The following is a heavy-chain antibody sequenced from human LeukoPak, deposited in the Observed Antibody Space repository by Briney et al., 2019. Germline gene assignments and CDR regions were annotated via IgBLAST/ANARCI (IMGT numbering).Heavy chain of an antibody. CDR1: GFTFSSYS. J-gene: IGHJ4*02. V-gene: IGHV3-48*02. CDR2: ISTSGSNK. CDR3: ARGYSVRDY. Sequence: GGSLRLSCAASGFTFSSYSMNWVRQAPGKGLEWVSYISTSGSNKYYADSVKGRFTISRDNAENSLYLQMNSLGDEDTAVYYCARGYSVRDYWGQGTLVTVSS. D-gene: IGHD2-15*01.